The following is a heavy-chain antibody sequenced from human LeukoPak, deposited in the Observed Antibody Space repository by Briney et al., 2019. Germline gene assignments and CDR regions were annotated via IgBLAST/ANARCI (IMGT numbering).Heavy chain of an antibody. D-gene: IGHD3-16*01. J-gene: IGHJ4*02. CDR2: INPNSGGT. CDR1: GYTFSGYY. CDR3: ARVRLGGPNRIDY. V-gene: IGHV1-2*02. Sequence: ASVKVSCKASGYTFSGYYMHWVRQAPGQGLEWMGWINPNSGGTNYAQKFQGRVTMTRDTSISTAYMELSRLTSDDTAVYYCARVRLGGPNRIDYWGQGTLVTVSS.